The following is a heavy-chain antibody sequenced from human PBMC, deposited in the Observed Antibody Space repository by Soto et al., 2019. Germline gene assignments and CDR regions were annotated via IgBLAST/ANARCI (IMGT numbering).Heavy chain of an antibody. Sequence: GPSVKVSCKDSGYTKNNYAMQWVRQEHKQRLEWMGWINTGNGNTKYSQKFKGRVTITRDTSASTAYMELSSLRSEDTAVYYCASSDVAMAKGDSYYFDYWGQGTLVTVSS. D-gene: IGHD3-16*01. J-gene: IGHJ4*02. V-gene: IGHV1-3*04. CDR3: ASSDVAMAKGDSYYFDY. CDR2: INTGNGNT. CDR1: GYTKNNYA.